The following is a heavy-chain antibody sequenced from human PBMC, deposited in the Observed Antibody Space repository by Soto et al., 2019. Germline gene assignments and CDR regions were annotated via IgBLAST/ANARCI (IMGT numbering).Heavy chain of an antibody. D-gene: IGHD3-22*01. CDR1: GGSFSGYY. V-gene: IGHV4-34*01. CDR3: ARAPRYYYDSSGYVRYFDL. J-gene: IGHJ2*01. Sequence: QVQLQQWGAGLLKPSETLSLTCAVYGGSFSGYYWSWIRQPPGKGLEWIGEINHSGSTNYNPSLKRRVTISVDTSKNQFSLKLSSVTAADTAVYYCARAPRYYYDSSGYVRYFDLWGRGTLVTVSS. CDR2: INHSGST.